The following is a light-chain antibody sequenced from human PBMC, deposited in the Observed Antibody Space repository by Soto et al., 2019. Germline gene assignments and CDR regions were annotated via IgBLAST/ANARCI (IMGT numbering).Light chain of an antibody. J-gene: IGKJ2*01. Sequence: EIVMTQSPPSLTVTPGEPASISCRSSQRLLHSNGNNFLDWYLQKPGQSPQLLIYLGSNRASGVPDRVSGSAAGRDFTLKISRVEAEDVGVYYCMQALQTPYTFGQGTKLGIK. CDR2: LGS. CDR3: MQALQTPYT. V-gene: IGKV2-28*01. CDR1: QRLLHSNGNNF.